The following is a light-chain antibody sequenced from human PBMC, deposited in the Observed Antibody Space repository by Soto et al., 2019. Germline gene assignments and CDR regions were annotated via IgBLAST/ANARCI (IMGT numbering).Light chain of an antibody. CDR3: CSYTGSYTFV. Sequence: ALAQPRSVSGSPGQSVTISCTGTSSDVGVYNYVSWYQQYPGKAPKIMIYDVSKRPSGVPDRFSGSKSDNTASLTISGLQAEDEADYYCCSYTGSYTFVFGIGTKVTVL. CDR2: DVS. J-gene: IGLJ1*01. V-gene: IGLV2-11*01. CDR1: SSDVGVYNY.